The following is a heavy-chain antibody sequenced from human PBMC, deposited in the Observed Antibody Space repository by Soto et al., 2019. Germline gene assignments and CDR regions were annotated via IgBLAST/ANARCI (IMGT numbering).Heavy chain of an antibody. J-gene: IGHJ5*02. D-gene: IGHD3-3*01. CDR1: GYTFTAYY. V-gene: IGHV1-2*02. Sequence: AASVKVSCKASGYTFTAYYMHWVRQAPGQGLEWMGWINPNSGGTNYAQKFQGRVTMTRDTSISTAYMELGRLTSDDTAVYFCARNFWSGTNWFDPWGQGTLVTVSS. CDR3: ARNFWSGTNWFDP. CDR2: INPNSGGT.